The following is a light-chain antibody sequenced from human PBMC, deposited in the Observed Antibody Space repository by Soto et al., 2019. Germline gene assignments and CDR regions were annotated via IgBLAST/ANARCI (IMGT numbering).Light chain of an antibody. CDR1: QSVNSY. CDR3: QQRTNWLMYT. CDR2: DAS. V-gene: IGKV3-11*01. Sequence: EFVLTQSPATLSLSPGERATLSCRASQSVNSYLAWYQQKPGQAPRLLIYDASNRATGVPARFSGSGSGTDFTLTISSLEPEDFAVDYGQQRTNWLMYTFGQGTKLEIK. J-gene: IGKJ2*01.